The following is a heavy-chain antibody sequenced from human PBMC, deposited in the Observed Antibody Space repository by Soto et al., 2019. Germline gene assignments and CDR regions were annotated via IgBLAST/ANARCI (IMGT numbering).Heavy chain of an antibody. CDR2: ISYDGAGT. D-gene: IGHD6-13*01. CDR3: AKLHLQYSSSWY. J-gene: IGHJ4*02. V-gene: IGHV3-23*01. Sequence: EVPLLESGGGLVQPGGSLRVSCAASGVTFGNYAMTWVRQAPGKGLEWVSAISYDGAGTYYADSVKGRFTISRDNSKNTLYLQMNSLRAEDTAVYYCAKLHLQYSSSWYWGQGTLVTVSS. CDR1: GVTFGNYA.